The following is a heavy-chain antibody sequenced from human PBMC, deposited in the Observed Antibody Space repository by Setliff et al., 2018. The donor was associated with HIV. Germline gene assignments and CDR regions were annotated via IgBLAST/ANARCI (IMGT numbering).Heavy chain of an antibody. V-gene: IGHV3-11*04. CDR1: GFTFSDYY. Sequence: GGSLRLSCAASGFTFSDYYMAWIRQAPGKGLEWISYISSSGNTMYYADSVKGRFTISRDNAKNSLYLQMNGLRAEDTAVYYCATLPAAIVSSTYYFDYWGQGTLVTVSS. CDR3: ATLPAAIVSSTYYFDY. J-gene: IGHJ4*02. CDR2: ISSSGNTM. D-gene: IGHD6-13*01.